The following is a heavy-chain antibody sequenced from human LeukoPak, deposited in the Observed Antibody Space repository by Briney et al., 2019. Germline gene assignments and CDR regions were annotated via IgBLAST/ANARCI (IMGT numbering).Heavy chain of an antibody. CDR3: ARGLVGSGSYYFDY. D-gene: IGHD6-19*01. CDR1: GYTFTSYD. J-gene: IGHJ4*02. CDR2: MNPNSGNT. Sequence: ASVKVSCKASGYTFTSYDINWVRQATGQGLGWMGWMNPNSGNTGYAQKFQGSVTMTRNTSISTAYMELSSLRSEDTAVYYCARGLVGSGSYYFDYWGQGTLVTVSS. V-gene: IGHV1-8*01.